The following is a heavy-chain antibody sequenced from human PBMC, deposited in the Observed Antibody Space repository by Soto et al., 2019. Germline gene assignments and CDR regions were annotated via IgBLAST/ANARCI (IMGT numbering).Heavy chain of an antibody. D-gene: IGHD3-10*01. CDR3: ARGGVRTTFRH. J-gene: IGHJ4*02. Sequence: QVQLQESGPGLVKPSQTLSLTCTVSGASISSGGYYWSWIRQYPGKGLEWIGYIYDSGSPCYNPSLKSRVTISWDTSKNQFSLKLSSVTAPDTAVYYCARGGVRTTFRHWGQGTLVTVSS. CDR1: GASISSGGYY. V-gene: IGHV4-31*03. CDR2: IYDSGSP.